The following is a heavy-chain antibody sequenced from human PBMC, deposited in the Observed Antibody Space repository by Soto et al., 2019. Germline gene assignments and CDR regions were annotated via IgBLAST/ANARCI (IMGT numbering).Heavy chain of an antibody. Sequence: QVQLQESGPGLVKPSQTLSLTCTVSGGSISSDDYYWGCIRRPPGRGLEWIGYIYYTGSTYYNPSRKSRVTISIDTSKNQFSLKLNSVTAADTAVYSCARAPFRTLFSYWYFDLWGRGTLVTVSS. CDR1: GGSISSDDYY. J-gene: IGHJ2*01. D-gene: IGHD2-21*01. V-gene: IGHV4-30-4*01. CDR2: IYYTGST. CDR3: ARAPFRTLFSYWYFDL.